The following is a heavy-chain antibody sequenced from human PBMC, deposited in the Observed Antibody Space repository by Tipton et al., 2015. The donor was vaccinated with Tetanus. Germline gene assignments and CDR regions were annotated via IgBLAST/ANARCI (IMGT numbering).Heavy chain of an antibody. Sequence: TLSLTCTVYGGSISSSTYYWGWLRQPPGKGLEWIATIYYTGSTYYNPSLRSRVTLSVDTSQKQFSLNLRSMTAADTAVYYCARGGPESRWYFDLWGRGTLVTVSS. J-gene: IGHJ2*01. CDR3: ARGGPESRWYFDL. CDR1: GGSISSSTYY. CDR2: IYYTGST. V-gene: IGHV4-39*07.